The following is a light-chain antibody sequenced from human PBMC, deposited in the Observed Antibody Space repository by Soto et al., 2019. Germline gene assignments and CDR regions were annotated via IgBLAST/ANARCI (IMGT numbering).Light chain of an antibody. CDR3: QQYNNWPPIT. CDR1: QSINNK. J-gene: IGKJ5*01. V-gene: IGKV3-15*01. CDR2: GAS. Sequence: EIVMKQSPATLSVSPGAGVTLSXRASQSINNKVAWYQQKPGQAPRLLIYGASTRATGISARFSGSGSGTEFTLTISSLQSEDFAVYYCQQYNNWPPITFGQGTRLEIK.